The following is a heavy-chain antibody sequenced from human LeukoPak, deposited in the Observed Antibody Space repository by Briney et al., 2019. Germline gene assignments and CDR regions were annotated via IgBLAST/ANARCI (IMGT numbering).Heavy chain of an antibody. V-gene: IGHV3-7*01. Sequence: GGSLRLSCAASGFTFSSYWMSWVCQAPGKGLEWVDNIKQDGSEKYYVDSVKGRFTISRDNAKNSLYLQMNSLRAEDTAVYYCASGCSSTSCYRKGAFDYWGQGTLVTVSS. CDR2: IKQDGSEK. CDR1: GFTFSSYW. CDR3: ASGCSSTSCYRKGAFDY. D-gene: IGHD2-2*02. J-gene: IGHJ4*02.